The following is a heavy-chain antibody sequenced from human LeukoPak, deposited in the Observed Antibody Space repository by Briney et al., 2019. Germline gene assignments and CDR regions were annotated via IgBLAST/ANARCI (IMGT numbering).Heavy chain of an antibody. V-gene: IGHV3-30*03. CDR1: GFTFSNYG. J-gene: IGHJ4*02. Sequence: PGGSLRLSCAASGFTFSNYGMHWVRQAPGKGLEWVVVISHDGSNNNYADSVKGRFTISRDNAKNSLYLQMNSLRAEDTAVYYCARYTSEWAAADPYWGQGTLVTVSS. CDR2: ISHDGSNN. CDR3: ARYTSEWAAADPY. D-gene: IGHD2-2*01.